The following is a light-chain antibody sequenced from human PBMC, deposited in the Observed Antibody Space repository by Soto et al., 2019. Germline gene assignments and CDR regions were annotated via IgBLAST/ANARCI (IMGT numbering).Light chain of an antibody. CDR1: QNVKTR. CDR2: DAF. V-gene: IGKV3-15*01. J-gene: IGKJ4*01. CDR3: QQRSNWPPLT. Sequence: EKVMTQSPATLSVSPGERATLSCRASQNVKTRLAWYQQKPGQAPRLLIFDAFTRATGIPARFSGSASGTDFTLTISSLQSEDSAVYYCQQRSNWPPLTFGGGTKVEIK.